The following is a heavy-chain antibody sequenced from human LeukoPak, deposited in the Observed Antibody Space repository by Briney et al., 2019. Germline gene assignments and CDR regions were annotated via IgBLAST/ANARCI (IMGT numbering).Heavy chain of an antibody. D-gene: IGHD2-15*01. V-gene: IGHV3-11*01. CDR3: AKGSLAVPATPLDF. Sequence: PGGSLRLPCTASGFPFGDSFMTCVRQAPGKGLEWISYISSRGTTIYYADSVKGRFTISRDNAKNTVYLQMNRLRVEDTGVFYCAKGSLAVPATPLDFWGPGTVVLVSS. CDR1: GFPFGDSF. CDR2: ISSRGTTI. J-gene: IGHJ4*02.